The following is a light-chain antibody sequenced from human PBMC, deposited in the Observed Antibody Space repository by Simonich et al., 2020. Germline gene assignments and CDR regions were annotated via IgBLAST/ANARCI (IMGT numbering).Light chain of an antibody. Sequence: DIQMTQSPSSLSASVGDRVTITCRANQSISSYLNWYQQKPGNAPKLLIYAASSLQSGVPSRFSGSGSGTDFTLTISSLQPEDFATYYCQQSYSTPYTFGQGTKLEIK. V-gene: IGKV1-39*01. J-gene: IGKJ2*01. CDR1: QSISSY. CDR2: AAS. CDR3: QQSYSTPYT.